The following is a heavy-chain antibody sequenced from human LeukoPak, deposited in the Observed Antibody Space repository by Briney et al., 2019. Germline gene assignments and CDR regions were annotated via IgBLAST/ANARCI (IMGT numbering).Heavy chain of an antibody. CDR1: GFTFSSYA. J-gene: IGHJ3*02. CDR3: AKAFCSGGSCYSSPHDDAFDI. Sequence: PGGSLRLSCAASGFTFSSYAMSWVRQAPGKGLEWVSAIIGSGGSTYYADSVKGRFTISRDNSKNTLYLQMNSLRAEDTAVYYCAKAFCSGGSCYSSPHDDAFDIWGQGTMVTVSS. D-gene: IGHD2-15*01. V-gene: IGHV3-23*01. CDR2: IIGSGGST.